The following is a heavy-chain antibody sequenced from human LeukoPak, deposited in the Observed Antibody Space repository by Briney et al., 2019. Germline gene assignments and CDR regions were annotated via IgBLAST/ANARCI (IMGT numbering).Heavy chain of an antibody. V-gene: IGHV3-21*01. Sequence: GGSLRLSCAASGFTFSSYSMNWVRQALGKGLEWVSSISSSSSYIYYADSVKGRFTISRDNAKNSLYLQMNSLRAEDTAVYYCARDTRYYYDSSGSDYWGQGTLVTVSS. CDR1: GFTFSSYS. CDR2: ISSSSSYI. J-gene: IGHJ4*02. CDR3: ARDTRYYYDSSGSDY. D-gene: IGHD3-22*01.